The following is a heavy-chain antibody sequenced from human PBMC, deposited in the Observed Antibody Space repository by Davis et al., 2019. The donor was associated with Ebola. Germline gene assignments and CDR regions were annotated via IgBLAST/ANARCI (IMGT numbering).Heavy chain of an antibody. V-gene: IGHV4-34*01. D-gene: IGHD6-13*01. CDR2: INHSGST. J-gene: IGHJ5*02. CDR1: GGSFSGYY. CDR3: ARDEGSSWFNWFDP. Sequence: MPSETLSLTCAVYGGSFSGYYWSWIRQPPGKGLEWIGEINHSGSTNYNPSLKSRVTISVDTSKNQFSLKLSSVTAADTAVYYCARDEGSSWFNWFDPWGQGTLVTVSS.